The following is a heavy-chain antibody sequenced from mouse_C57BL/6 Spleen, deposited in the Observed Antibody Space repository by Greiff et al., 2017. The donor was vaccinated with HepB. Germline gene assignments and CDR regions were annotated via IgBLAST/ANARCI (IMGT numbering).Heavy chain of an antibody. Sequence: EVQVVESGEGLVKPGGSLKLSCAASGFTFSSYAMSWVRQTPEKRLEWVAYISSGGDYIYYADTVKGRFTISRDNARNTLYLQMSSLKSEDTAMYYCTRDHLNCACDYWGQGTTLTVSS. J-gene: IGHJ2*01. V-gene: IGHV5-9-1*02. D-gene: IGHD4-1*01. CDR2: ISSGGDYI. CDR1: GFTFSSYA. CDR3: TRDHLNCACDY.